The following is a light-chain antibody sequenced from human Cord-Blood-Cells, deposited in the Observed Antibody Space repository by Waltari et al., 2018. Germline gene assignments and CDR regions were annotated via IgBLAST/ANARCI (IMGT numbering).Light chain of an antibody. CDR2: DAS. Sequence: DIQMTQSTSSLSASVGDRVTITCQASQDIRNYLNLYQKKPVKAPKLLIYDASNLETGVPSRFSGSGSGTDFTFTSSSLQPEDIATYYCQQYDNLLPLTFGGGTKVEIK. J-gene: IGKJ4*01. V-gene: IGKV1-33*01. CDR3: QQYDNLLPLT. CDR1: QDIRNY.